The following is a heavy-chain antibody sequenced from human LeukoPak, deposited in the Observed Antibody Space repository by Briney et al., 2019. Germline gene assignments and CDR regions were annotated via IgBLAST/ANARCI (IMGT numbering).Heavy chain of an antibody. V-gene: IGHV3-30*03. CDR2: ISYDGSNK. D-gene: IGHD3-16*02. Sequence: PGGSLRLSCAASGFTFSSYGMHWVRQAPGKGLEWVAVISYDGSNKYYADSVKGRFTISRDNSKNTLYLQMNSLRAEDTAVYYCARGSWGSYRHEYFQHWGQGTLVTVSS. J-gene: IGHJ1*01. CDR1: GFTFSSYG. CDR3: ARGSWGSYRHEYFQH.